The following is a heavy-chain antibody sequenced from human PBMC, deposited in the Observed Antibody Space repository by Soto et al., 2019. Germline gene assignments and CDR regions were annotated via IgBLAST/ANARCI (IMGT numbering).Heavy chain of an antibody. Sequence: PSETLSLTCTVSGGSISSYYWSWIRQPPGKGLEWIGYIYYSGSTNYNPSLKSRVTISVDTSKNQFSLTLSSVTAADTAVYYCARHYAVVLYYFDYWGQGTLVTVSS. CDR1: GGSISSYY. CDR3: ARHYAVVLYYFDY. CDR2: IYYSGST. V-gene: IGHV4-59*08. D-gene: IGHD2-15*01. J-gene: IGHJ4*02.